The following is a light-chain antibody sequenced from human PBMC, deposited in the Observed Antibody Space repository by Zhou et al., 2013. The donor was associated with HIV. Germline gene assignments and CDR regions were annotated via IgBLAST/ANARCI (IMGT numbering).Light chain of an antibody. CDR2: KTS. Sequence: IQMTQSPSIVSASPGDRVTITCRANETVGRSLAWYQQKLGKAPTLLIYKTSTLETGVPSRFSGSGSGIDFTLTITGLQPDDLATYFCQQYKSFLLSFGGGTSVEIK. CDR1: ETVGRS. V-gene: IGKV1-5*03. J-gene: IGKJ4*01. CDR3: QQYKSFLLS.